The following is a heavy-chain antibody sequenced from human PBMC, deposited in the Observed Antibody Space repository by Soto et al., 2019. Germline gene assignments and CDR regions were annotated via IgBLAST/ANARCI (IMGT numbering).Heavy chain of an antibody. CDR2: ISAYNGNT. J-gene: IGHJ6*03. Sequence: QVQLVQSGAEVKKPGASVKVSCKASGYTFTSYGIIWVRQAPGQGLEWMGWISAYNGNTNYAQKLQGRVTMTTDTSTSTAYMELRSLRSDDTAVYYCARVHDFWSGYYKFYYMDVWGKGTTVTVSS. CDR1: GYTFTSYG. V-gene: IGHV1-18*01. CDR3: ARVHDFWSGYYKFYYMDV. D-gene: IGHD3-3*01.